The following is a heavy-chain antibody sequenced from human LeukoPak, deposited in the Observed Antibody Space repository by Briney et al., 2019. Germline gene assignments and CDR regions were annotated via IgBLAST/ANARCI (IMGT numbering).Heavy chain of an antibody. CDR1: GFTFSSYW. D-gene: IGHD4-11*01. V-gene: IGHV3-74*01. CDR3: ARSNQADDY. CDR2: VNPGGSST. Sequence: GGSLRLSCAAAGFTFSSYWMHWVRQVPGKGLVWVSRVNPGGSSTAYADSVKGRFSISRDDARNTLYLQMNSLRDEDTAVYYCARSNQADDYWGQGTLVTVSS. J-gene: IGHJ4*02.